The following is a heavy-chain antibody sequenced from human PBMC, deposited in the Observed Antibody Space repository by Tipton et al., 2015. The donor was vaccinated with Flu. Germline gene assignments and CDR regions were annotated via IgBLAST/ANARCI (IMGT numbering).Heavy chain of an antibody. CDR3: AKDKIGGSYYEGAYYYYGMDV. V-gene: IGHV3-23*01. Sequence: SLRLSCAASGFTFSSYAMSWVRQAPGKGLEWVSAISGSGGSTYYADSVKGRFTISRDNSKNTLYLQMNSLRAEDTAVYYCAKDKIGGSYYEGAYYYYGMDVWGQGTTVTVSS. D-gene: IGHD1-26*01. J-gene: IGHJ6*02. CDR1: GFTFSSYA. CDR2: ISGSGGST.